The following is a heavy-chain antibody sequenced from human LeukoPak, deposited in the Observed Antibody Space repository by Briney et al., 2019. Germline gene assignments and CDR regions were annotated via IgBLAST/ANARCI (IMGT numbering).Heavy chain of an antibody. J-gene: IGHJ1*01. CDR3: ARESPDYDILTGYYRSGHLQH. V-gene: IGHV4-4*07. CDR1: GGSISSYY. CDR2: IYTSGST. Sequence: PSETLSLTCTVSGGSISSYYWSWIRQPAGKGLEWIGRIYTSGSTNYNPSLKSRVTMSVDTSKNQFSLKLSSVTAADTAVYYCARESPDYDILTGYYRSGHLQHWGQGTLVTVSS. D-gene: IGHD3-9*01.